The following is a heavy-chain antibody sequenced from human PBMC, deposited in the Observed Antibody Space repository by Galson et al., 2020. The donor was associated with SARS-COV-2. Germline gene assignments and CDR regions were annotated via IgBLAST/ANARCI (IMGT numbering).Heavy chain of an antibody. CDR1: GGSISSSSYY. CDR2: IYYSGST. J-gene: IGHJ6*02. CDR3: ARDRSTGEYYYYYGMDV. D-gene: IGHD1-1*01. V-gene: IGHV4-39*07. Sequence: SETLSHTCTVSGGSISSSSYYWGWIRQPPGKGLEWIGSIYYSGSTYYNPSLKSRVTISVDTSKNQFSLKLSSVTAADTAVYYSARDRSTGEYYYYYGMDVWGQGTTVTVSS.